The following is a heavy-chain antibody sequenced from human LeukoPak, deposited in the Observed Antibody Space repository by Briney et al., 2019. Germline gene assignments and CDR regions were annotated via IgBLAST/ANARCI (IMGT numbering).Heavy chain of an antibody. J-gene: IGHJ4*02. Sequence: ASVKVSCKASGYTFTSYGISWVRQAPGQGLEWMGWISAYNGNTNYAQKLQGRVTMTTDTSTSTAYMELRSLRSDDTAVYYCARAYYGSGPWYFDYWGQGTLVTVSS. V-gene: IGHV1-18*01. CDR1: GYTFTSYG. D-gene: IGHD3-10*01. CDR2: ISAYNGNT. CDR3: ARAYYGSGPWYFDY.